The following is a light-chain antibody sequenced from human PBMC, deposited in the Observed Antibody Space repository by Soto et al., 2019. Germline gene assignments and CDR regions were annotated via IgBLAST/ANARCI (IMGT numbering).Light chain of an antibody. CDR1: QSVSSY. V-gene: IGKV3-11*01. J-gene: IGKJ4*01. CDR2: DAS. CDR3: QQRSNWPPIT. Sequence: EIVLTQSPATLSLSPGERATLSCRASQSVSSYLAWYQQKPGQAPRLLIYDASNRATGIPARFSGGGTATDFTLTISSPEPEDFASYYCQQRSNWPPITFGGGTQVEI.